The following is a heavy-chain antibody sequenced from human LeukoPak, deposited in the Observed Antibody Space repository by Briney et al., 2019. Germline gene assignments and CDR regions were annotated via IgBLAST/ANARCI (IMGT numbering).Heavy chain of an antibody. V-gene: IGHV3-21*01. CDR3: ATETIGRHYDY. Sequence: AGGSLRLSCAASGFTFSSCGCNWVRQAPGKGLEWVSSIGPTGTDRYYADSVRGRFTISRDNAKNSMYLQMDSLRDEDTAVYYCATETIGRHYDYWGQGTLLTVSS. CDR2: IGPTGTDR. D-gene: IGHD1-14*01. CDR1: GFTFSSCG. J-gene: IGHJ4*02.